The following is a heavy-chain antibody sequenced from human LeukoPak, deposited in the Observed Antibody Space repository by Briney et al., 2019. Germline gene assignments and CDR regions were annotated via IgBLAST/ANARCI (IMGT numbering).Heavy chain of an antibody. CDR3: ARVHTSGYYVDY. Sequence: SETLSLTCAVYGGSFSGYYWSWIRQPPGKGLEWIGEINHSGSTNYNPSLKSRVTISVDTSKNQFSLKLSSVTAADTAVYYCARVHTSGYYVDYWGQGTLVTVSS. D-gene: IGHD3-3*01. CDR2: INHSGST. V-gene: IGHV4-34*01. J-gene: IGHJ4*02. CDR1: GGSFSGYY.